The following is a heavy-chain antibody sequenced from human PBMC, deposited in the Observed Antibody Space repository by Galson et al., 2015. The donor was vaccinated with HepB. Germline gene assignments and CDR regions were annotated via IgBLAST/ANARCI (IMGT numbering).Heavy chain of an antibody. CDR2: ISRSSSYI. CDR3: ARGGSSAARDYYYGMDV. CDR1: GFTFSSYS. Sequence: SLRLSCAASGFTFSSYSMNWVRQAPGKGLEWVSSISRSSSYIYYADSVKGRFTISRDNAKNSLYLQMNSLRAEDTAVYYCARGGSSAARDYYYGMDVWGQGTTVTVSS. J-gene: IGHJ6*02. V-gene: IGHV3-21*01. D-gene: IGHD6-6*01.